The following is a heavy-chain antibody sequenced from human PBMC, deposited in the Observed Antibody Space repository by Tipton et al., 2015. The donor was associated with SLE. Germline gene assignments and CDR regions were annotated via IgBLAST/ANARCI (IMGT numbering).Heavy chain of an antibody. D-gene: IGHD3-3*01. J-gene: IGHJ5*02. V-gene: IGHV1-18*01. Sequence: QLVQSGGEVKKPGASVRLSCKTSGYTFTEYGLNWLRQAPGQGPEWMGWISGHTGNTTYVQKFQGRLTLTRDMSTTTAYMELRSLRSDDTGIYYCARDYYDFWSGYSPFDPWGQGTLVTVSS. CDR3: ARDYYDFWSGYSPFDP. CDR1: GYTFTEYG. CDR2: ISGHTGNT.